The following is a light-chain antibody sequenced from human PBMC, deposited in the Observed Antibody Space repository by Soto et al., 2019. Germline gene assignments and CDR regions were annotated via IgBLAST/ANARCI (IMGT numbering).Light chain of an antibody. CDR2: DAS. CDR1: QIIFSY. CDR3: QQYDKPTFN. V-gene: IGKV1-33*01. J-gene: IGKJ3*01. Sequence: DIQMTQSPSSLSASVGDRDTITCRSRQIIFSYLNWYQQKPGKAPKLLIYDASNLETAVPSRFSGSGSGTDFSFTITSLQLEDIGPYYCQQYDKPTFNFGPGTKVDIQ.